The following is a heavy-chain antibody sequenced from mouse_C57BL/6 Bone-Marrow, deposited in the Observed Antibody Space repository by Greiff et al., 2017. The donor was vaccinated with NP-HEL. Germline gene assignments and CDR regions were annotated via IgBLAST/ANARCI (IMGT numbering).Heavy chain of an antibody. D-gene: IGHD1-1*01. Sequence: QVQLQQPGAELVRPGTSVKLSCKASGYTFTSYWMHWVKQRPGQGLEWIGVIDPSDSYTNYNQKFKGKATLTVDTSSSTAYMQLSSLTSEDSAVYYCARSPHYCGSREFAYWGQGTVVTVSA. CDR2: IDPSDSYT. J-gene: IGHJ3*01. CDR1: GYTFTSYW. V-gene: IGHV1-59*01. CDR3: ARSPHYCGSREFAY.